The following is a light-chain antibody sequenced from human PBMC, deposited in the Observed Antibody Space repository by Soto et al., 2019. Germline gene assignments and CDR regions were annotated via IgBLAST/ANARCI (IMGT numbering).Light chain of an antibody. CDR3: CSSVCSNGFVV. CDR1: SGDVGGYTY. J-gene: IGLJ2*01. Sequence: QSALTQPPSASESPGQSVTISCTGVSGDVGGYTYVSWYQHYPGKAPKLLIYEVSKRPQGVPDRFTGSKSGNTAFLAVSGLQPDDEADYYCCSSVCSNGFVVFGGGTQLTVL. CDR2: EVS. V-gene: IGLV2-8*01.